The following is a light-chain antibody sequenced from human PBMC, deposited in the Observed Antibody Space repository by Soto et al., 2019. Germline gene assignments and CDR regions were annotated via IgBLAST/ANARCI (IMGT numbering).Light chain of an antibody. CDR1: SSNIGSNY. J-gene: IGLJ2*01. Sequence: QCALTQPPSASGTPGQRVTISCSGTSSNIGSNYVYWYQQLPRTAPKLPIYSNNQRPSGVPDRFSGSKSGTSASLAISGLRSEDEADYYCGAWDDSLSGPAFGGGTKLTVL. CDR2: SNN. V-gene: IGLV1-47*02. CDR3: GAWDDSLSGPA.